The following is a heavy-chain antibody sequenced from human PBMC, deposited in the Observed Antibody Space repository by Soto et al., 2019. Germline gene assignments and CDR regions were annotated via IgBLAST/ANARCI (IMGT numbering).Heavy chain of an antibody. CDR3: ARSLVNGTYEAFDI. D-gene: IGHD6-13*01. CDR1: GYNFNRYW. J-gene: IGHJ3*02. CDR2: IYPGDSDT. Sequence: GESLKISCKGSGYNFNRYWIGWVRQMLGKGLEWMGVIYPGDSDTRYSPSLQGQVTISADKSSSAAYLQWSSLQASDTATYYCARSLVNGTYEAFDIWGQGTMVTVSS. V-gene: IGHV5-51*01.